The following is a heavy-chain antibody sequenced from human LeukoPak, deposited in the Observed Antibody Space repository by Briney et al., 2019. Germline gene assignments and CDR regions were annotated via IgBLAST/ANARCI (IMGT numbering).Heavy chain of an antibody. CDR1: GYTFTVHY. J-gene: IGHJ4*02. D-gene: IGHD4/OR15-4a*01. CDR3: ARDHDYGPDY. Sequence: ASLKVSCKASGYTFTVHYMHWLRQAPGQGLEWMGWIKPDSGATNFAQNFQGRVTMTSDTSSNTAYMELSSLTSDDTAMYYCARDHDYGPDYWGQGTLVTVSA. V-gene: IGHV1-2*02. CDR2: IKPDSGAT.